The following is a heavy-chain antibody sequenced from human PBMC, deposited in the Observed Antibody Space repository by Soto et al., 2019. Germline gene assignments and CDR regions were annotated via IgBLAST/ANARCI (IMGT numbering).Heavy chain of an antibody. CDR3: AKTALDGRIAVAGVRAKYFDY. CDR1: GFTFSNYA. D-gene: IGHD6-19*01. CDR2: ISGSGDNT. V-gene: IGHV3-23*01. Sequence: VQLLDSGGGLVQPGGSLRLSCVASGFTFSNYAMGWFRQSPGKGLEWVSFISGSGDNTYPADSVKGRFTISRDNAKNTVYVQMNSLRAGDTAVYYCAKTALDGRIAVAGVRAKYFDYWGEGTLVTVSS. J-gene: IGHJ4*02.